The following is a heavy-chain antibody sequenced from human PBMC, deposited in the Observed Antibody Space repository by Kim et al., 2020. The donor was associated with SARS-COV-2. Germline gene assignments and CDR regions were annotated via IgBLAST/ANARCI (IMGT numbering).Heavy chain of an antibody. Sequence: GGSLRLSCAVSGFTFSSYAMSWVRQAPGKGLEWVSAVSGSGGSTYYADSVKGRFTISRDNSKNTLYLQMSSLRADDTAVYYCAKGGYASGCLYYWGQGTLVTVSS. D-gene: IGHD3-10*01. V-gene: IGHV3-23*01. CDR1: GFTFSSYA. J-gene: IGHJ4*02. CDR3: AKGGYASGCLYY. CDR2: VSGSGGST.